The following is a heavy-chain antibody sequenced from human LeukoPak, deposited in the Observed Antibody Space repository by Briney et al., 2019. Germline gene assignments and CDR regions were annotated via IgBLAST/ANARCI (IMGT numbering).Heavy chain of an antibody. CDR2: IYYSGST. CDR3: AREVTTPDYYYMDV. J-gene: IGHJ6*03. V-gene: IGHV4-31*03. CDR1: GGSISSGGYY. Sequence: SETLSLTCTVSGGSISSGGYYWSWIRQHPGKGLEWIGYIYYSGSTYYNPSLKSRVTISVDTSKNQFSLKLSSVTAADTAVYYCAREVTTPDYYYMDVWGKGTTVTVFS. D-gene: IGHD4-17*01.